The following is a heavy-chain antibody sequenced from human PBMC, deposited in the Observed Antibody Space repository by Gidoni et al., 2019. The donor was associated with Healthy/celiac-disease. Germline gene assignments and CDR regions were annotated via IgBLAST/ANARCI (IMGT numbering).Heavy chain of an antibody. CDR3: ARDLVLIAVAGNFDY. CDR1: GSTFTSYG. Sequence: QVQLVPSVAEVKKPGSSVQVSCKASGSTFTSYGISWVRQAPGQGLEWMGWISAYNGNTNYAQKLQGRVTMTTDTSTSTAYMELRSLRSDDTAVYYCARDLVLIAVAGNFDYWGQGTLVTVSS. CDR2: ISAYNGNT. D-gene: IGHD6-19*01. V-gene: IGHV1-18*01. J-gene: IGHJ4*02.